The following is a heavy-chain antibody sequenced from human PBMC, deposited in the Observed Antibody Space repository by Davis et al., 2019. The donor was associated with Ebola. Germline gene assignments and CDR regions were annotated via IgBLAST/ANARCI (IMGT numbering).Heavy chain of an antibody. V-gene: IGHV4-30-2*01. CDR3: ARVIVPGRWFDP. CDR2: IYHSGST. D-gene: IGHD2-2*01. CDR1: GGSISSGGYS. Sequence: PSETLSLTCAVSGGSISSGGYSWSWIRQPPGKGLEWIGYIYHSGSTYYNPSLKRRVTISVDRSKNQFSLKLSSVTAADTAVYYCARVIVPGRWFDPWGQGTLVTVSS. J-gene: IGHJ5*02.